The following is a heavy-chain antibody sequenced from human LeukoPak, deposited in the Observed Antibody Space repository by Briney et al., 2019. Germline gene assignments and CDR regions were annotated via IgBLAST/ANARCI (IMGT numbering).Heavy chain of an antibody. CDR2: MHPNSGDT. CDR1: GYTFSSFD. D-gene: IGHD2-21*02. Sequence: ASVKVSCKASGYTFSSFDINWVRLATGQGPEWMGWMHPNSGDTGYAQKFQGRVNMTRYTSKSTAYMKLRSLRSDDTAVYYWAIRHGGRYYFDYWGQGTLVTVSS. CDR3: AIRHGGRYYFDY. J-gene: IGHJ4*02. V-gene: IGHV1-8*01.